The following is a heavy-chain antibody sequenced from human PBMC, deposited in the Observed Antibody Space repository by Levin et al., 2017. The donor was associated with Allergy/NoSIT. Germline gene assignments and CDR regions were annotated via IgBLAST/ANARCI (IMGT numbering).Heavy chain of an antibody. Sequence: PGGSLRLSCAASGFTFSSYAMHWVRQAPGKGLEWVAVIWYDGSNKYYADSIKGRFTISRDNSKNTLYLQMNSLRAEDTAVYYCARSWRGYSGYDPFLDYWGQGTLVTVSS. CDR3: ARSWRGYSGYDPFLDY. CDR1: GFTFSSYA. D-gene: IGHD5-12*01. J-gene: IGHJ4*02. V-gene: IGHV3-33*08. CDR2: IWYDGSNK.